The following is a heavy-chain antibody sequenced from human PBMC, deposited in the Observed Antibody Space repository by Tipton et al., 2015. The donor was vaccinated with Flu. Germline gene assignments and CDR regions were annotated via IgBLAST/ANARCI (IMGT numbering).Heavy chain of an antibody. CDR1: GGSLSSYF. J-gene: IGHJ2*01. CDR2: IYPSGNT. V-gene: IGHV4-4*07. CDR3: ARSGSYHHYYFDL. Sequence: LSLTCTVSGGSLSSYFWSWIRQPAGRGLGWIGRIYPSGNTNYNPSLQSRVTMSVDTSRNQFSLSLTSVTAADAAIYYCARSGSYHHYYFDLWGRGTLVSVSS. D-gene: IGHD1-26*01.